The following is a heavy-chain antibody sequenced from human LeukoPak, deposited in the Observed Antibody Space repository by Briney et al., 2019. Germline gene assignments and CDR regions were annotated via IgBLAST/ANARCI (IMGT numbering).Heavy chain of an antibody. CDR2: IRDSGSST. V-gene: IGHV3-23*01. CDR3: AKYGPQDSGSSHFDY. CDR1: GFTFSSYA. J-gene: IGHJ4*02. D-gene: IGHD1-26*01. Sequence: GGALRLSCAASGFTFSSYAMSWVRQAPGKGLEWISAIRDSGSSTHYADSVKGRFTTSRDNSKNTLFLQMNSLRAEDTAIYYCAKYGPQDSGSSHFDYWGQGALVTVSS.